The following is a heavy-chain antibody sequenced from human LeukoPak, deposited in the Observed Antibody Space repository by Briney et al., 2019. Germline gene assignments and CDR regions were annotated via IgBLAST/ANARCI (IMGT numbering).Heavy chain of an antibody. CDR2: IKQDGSEK. CDR3: AREWQGGIAAAGTRIEGDY. J-gene: IGHJ4*02. Sequence: GGSLRLSCAVSGFSVSGYWMTWVRQAPGKGLEWVANIKQDGSEKNYVDSVKGRFTISRDNAGNSLFLQMNSLRVEDTAVYYCAREWQGGIAAAGTRIEGDYWGRGTLVAVSS. V-gene: IGHV3-7*01. D-gene: IGHD6-13*01. CDR1: GFSVSGYW.